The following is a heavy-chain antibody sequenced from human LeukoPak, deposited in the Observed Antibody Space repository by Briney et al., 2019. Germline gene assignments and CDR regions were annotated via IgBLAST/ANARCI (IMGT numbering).Heavy chain of an antibody. Sequence: SVKVSCKASGGTFSSYAISWVRQAPGQGLEWMGGIIPIFGTANYAQKFQGRVTITADESTSTAYMELSSLRSEDTAVYYCARDSALYCSSTSCYGFEPWGQGTLVTVSS. V-gene: IGHV1-69*13. D-gene: IGHD2-2*01. J-gene: IGHJ5*02. CDR3: ARDSALYCSSTSCYGFEP. CDR2: IIPIFGTA. CDR1: GGTFSSYA.